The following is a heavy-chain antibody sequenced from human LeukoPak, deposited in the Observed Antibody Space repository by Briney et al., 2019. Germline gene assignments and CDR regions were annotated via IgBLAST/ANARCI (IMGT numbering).Heavy chain of an antibody. J-gene: IGHJ4*02. CDR1: GFTFTTYW. Sequence: PGGSLRLSCAASGFTFTTYWMSWVRQAPGKGLEWVANINQDGTEKYYVDSVKGRFTISRDNSKNTLYLQMNSLRAEDTAVYYCTGSSSEDYWGQGTLVTVSS. CDR2: INQDGTEK. D-gene: IGHD6-13*01. V-gene: IGHV3-7*01. CDR3: TGSSSEDY.